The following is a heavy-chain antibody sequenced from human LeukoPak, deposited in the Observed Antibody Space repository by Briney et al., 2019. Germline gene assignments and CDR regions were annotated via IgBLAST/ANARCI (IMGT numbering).Heavy chain of an antibody. J-gene: IGHJ4*02. CDR2: IKEDGHEK. CDR3: ARHGYYVFDY. D-gene: IGHD4-17*01. V-gene: IGHV3-7*01. Sequence: PGGSLRLSCAGSGFTFSSHWMGWVRQAPGKGLEWLANIKEDGHEKYYVDSVQGRFTISRDSAKNSLFLQMDSLRAEDTAVYFCARHGYYVFDYWGQGTLVTVSS. CDR1: GFTFSSHW.